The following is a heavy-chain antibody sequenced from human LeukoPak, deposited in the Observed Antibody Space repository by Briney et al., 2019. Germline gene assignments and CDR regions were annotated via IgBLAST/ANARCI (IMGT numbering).Heavy chain of an antibody. Sequence: SETLSLTCTVSGGSISSGDYYWSWIRQPPGKGLEWIAYISHSGGTYYNPSLKSRATISVDTSKNQFSLKLSSVTAADTAVYYCARGTYDSSGPHYWGQGTLVTVSS. CDR2: ISHSGGT. CDR3: ARGTYDSSGPHY. V-gene: IGHV4-30-4*02. J-gene: IGHJ4*02. CDR1: GGSISSGDYY. D-gene: IGHD3-22*01.